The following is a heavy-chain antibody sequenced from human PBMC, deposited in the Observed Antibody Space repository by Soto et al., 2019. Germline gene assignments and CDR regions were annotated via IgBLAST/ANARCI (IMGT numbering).Heavy chain of an antibody. CDR1: GGSISSGGYY. D-gene: IGHD2-8*01. CDR2: IYYSGST. J-gene: IGHJ4*02. CDR3: ARVGVTQGFDY. Sequence: SETLSLTCTVSGGSISSGGYYWSWIRQHPGKGLEWIGYIYYSGSTYYNPSLKSRVTISVDTSKNQFSLKLSSVTAADTAVYYCARVGVTQGFDYWGQGTLVTSPQ. V-gene: IGHV4-31*03.